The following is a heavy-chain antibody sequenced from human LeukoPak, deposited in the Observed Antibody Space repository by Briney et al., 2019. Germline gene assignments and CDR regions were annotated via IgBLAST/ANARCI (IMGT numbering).Heavy chain of an antibody. J-gene: IGHJ4*02. CDR1: GYPFITYG. V-gene: IGHV1-18*03. CDR3: ARDVGTTHFDF. CDR2: ISTHNGKT. D-gene: IGHD5-12*01. Sequence: ASVNVSFKASGYPFITYGISWVRQAPGQGLQWMAWISTHNGKTDYAQNFQDRVTVTRDTSTSTIYMELRSLRSDDMAVYFCARDVGTTHFDFWGQGTLVTVSS.